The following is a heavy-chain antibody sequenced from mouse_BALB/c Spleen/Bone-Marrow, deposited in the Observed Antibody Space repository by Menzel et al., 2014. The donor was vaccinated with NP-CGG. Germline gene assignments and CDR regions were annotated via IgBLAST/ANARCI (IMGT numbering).Heavy chain of an antibody. CDR2: IWAGGST. CDR3: ARALDSSGYGFAY. V-gene: IGHV2-9*02. D-gene: IGHD3-2*01. CDR1: GFSLTSYG. J-gene: IGHJ3*01. Sequence: VQLVESGPGLVPPSQSLSITCTVSGFSLTSYGVHWVRQPPGKGLEWLGVIWAGGSTNYNSALMSRLSISKDNSKSQGYIKRNSLQTDDTAMYYCARALDSSGYGFAYWGQGTLVTVSA.